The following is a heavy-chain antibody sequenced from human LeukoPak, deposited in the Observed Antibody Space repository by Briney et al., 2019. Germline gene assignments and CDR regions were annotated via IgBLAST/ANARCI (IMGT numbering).Heavy chain of an antibody. CDR2: IFFSGST. Sequence: PSQTLSLTCTVSGDSISSGDYYWNWIRQPPGKGLEWIGYIFFSGSTYYNPSLKSRLTISVDTSKNQFSLKLRSVTAADTAVYFCARERGGSSWPQTHFDYWGQGTLVTVSS. CDR1: GDSISSGDYY. J-gene: IGHJ4*02. V-gene: IGHV4-30-4*01. CDR3: ARERGGSSWPQTHFDY. D-gene: IGHD6-13*01.